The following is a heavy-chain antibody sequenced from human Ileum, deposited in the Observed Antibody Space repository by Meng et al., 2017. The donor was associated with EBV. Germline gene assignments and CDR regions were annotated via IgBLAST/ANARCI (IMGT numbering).Heavy chain of an antibody. D-gene: IGHD3-22*01. CDR2: TSRSGST. V-gene: IGHV4-4*02. CDR3: ASSDYYRSDY. Sequence: QVQLQESGPGLVKPSETLSLTCAGSGGSISRSDWWSWVRQPPGKGLEWIGETSRSGSTNYSPSLKGRVTISLDKSKNQLSLKLNSVTAADTAVYYCASSDYYRSDYWGQGTLVTVSS. J-gene: IGHJ4*02. CDR1: GGSISRSDW.